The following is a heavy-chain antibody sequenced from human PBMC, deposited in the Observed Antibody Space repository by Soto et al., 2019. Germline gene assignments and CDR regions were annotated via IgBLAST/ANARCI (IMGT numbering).Heavy chain of an antibody. CDR2: IDSDGNYT. V-gene: IGHV3-74*03. D-gene: IGHD1-26*01. CDR1: GFTFSSYW. Sequence: GGSLRLSCAASGFTFSSYWMHWVRQVPGKGLVWVSHIDSDGNYTTYADSVKGRFTISRDNAKNTVYLQMNSLSAEVTVVYYCVRDDVGVGIDYWGLGTLVTVSS. J-gene: IGHJ4*02. CDR3: VRDDVGVGIDY.